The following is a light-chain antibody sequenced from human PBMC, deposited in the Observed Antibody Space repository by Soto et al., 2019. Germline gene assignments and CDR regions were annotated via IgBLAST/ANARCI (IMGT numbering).Light chain of an antibody. V-gene: IGKV3-11*01. CDR1: QSVSSY. CDR2: DAP. CDR3: QQRSNWPPALT. J-gene: IGKJ4*01. Sequence: EIVLTQSPATLSLSPGERATLSCRASQSVSSYLAWYQQKPGQAPRLLIYDAPNRATSIPARFSGSGSGTDFTLTISSLEPEDFAVYYCQQRSNWPPALTFGGGTKVDI.